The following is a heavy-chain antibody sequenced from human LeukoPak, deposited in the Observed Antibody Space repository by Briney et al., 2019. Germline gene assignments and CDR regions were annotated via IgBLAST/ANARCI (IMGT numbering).Heavy chain of an antibody. V-gene: IGHV3-48*02. CDR2: ISTSGRAI. CDR3: ARVPLYDRSGYYFDY. J-gene: IGHJ4*02. Sequence: GGSLRLYCAASGFTFSNYNINWVRQATGKGLEWVSYISTSGRAIFYADSVKGRFTISRDNAKNSLFLQINSLRDEDTAVYYCARVPLYDRSGYYFDYWGLGTLITVSS. D-gene: IGHD3-22*01. CDR1: GFTFSNYN.